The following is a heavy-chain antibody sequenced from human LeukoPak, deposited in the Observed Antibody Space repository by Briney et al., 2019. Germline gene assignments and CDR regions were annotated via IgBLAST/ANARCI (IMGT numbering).Heavy chain of an antibody. V-gene: IGHV1-8*01. CDR2: MNPNSGNT. CDR3: ARDERYSDADHHYPDLGY. CDR1: GYTFTSYD. D-gene: IGHD3-16*01. Sequence: GASVKVSCKASGYTFTSYDINWVRQATGQGLEWMGWMNPNSGNTGYAQKFQGRVTMTRNTSISTAYMELSSLRSEDTAVYYCARDERYSDADHHYPDLGYWGQGTLVTVSS. J-gene: IGHJ4*02.